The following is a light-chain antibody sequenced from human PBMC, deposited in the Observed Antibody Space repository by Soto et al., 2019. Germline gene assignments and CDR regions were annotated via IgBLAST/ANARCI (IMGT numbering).Light chain of an antibody. Sequence: QSALTPPTSVSGSPGQSITISCTGNHNDIGTYDYVSWYQQHPGRAPRLLIHGVTTRPSGISDRFSASKSGLTASLTISGLQPEDEADYYCSSFTSNRIYVFGPGPKVTVL. CDR3: SSFTSNRIYV. CDR2: GVT. J-gene: IGLJ1*01. V-gene: IGLV2-14*03. CDR1: HNDIGTYDY.